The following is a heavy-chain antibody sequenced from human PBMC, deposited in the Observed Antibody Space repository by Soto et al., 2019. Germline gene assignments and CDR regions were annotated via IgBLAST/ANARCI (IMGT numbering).Heavy chain of an antibody. CDR3: ARGRYGDY. D-gene: IGHD1-1*01. V-gene: IGHV1-18*01. CDR1: GYTFTSYG. Sequence: QVHLVQSGAEVKKPGASVKVSCKASGYTFTSYGITWVRQAPGQGLEWMGWISARNGNTDYAQKLQGRVIVTRDTSTSTAYMELRSLKSDDTAVYYCARGRYGDYWGQGALVTVSS. J-gene: IGHJ4*02. CDR2: ISARNGNT.